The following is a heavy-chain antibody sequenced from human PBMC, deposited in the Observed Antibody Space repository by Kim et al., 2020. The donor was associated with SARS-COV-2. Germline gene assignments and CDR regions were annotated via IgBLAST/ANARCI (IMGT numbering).Heavy chain of an antibody. Sequence: GGSLRLSCAASGFTFDDYAMHWVRQAPGKGLEWVSGISWNSGSIGYADSVKGRFTISRDNAKNSLYLQMNSLRAEDTALYYCAKDMLSSWFYFDAFDIWGQGKMVTVSS. V-gene: IGHV3-9*01. J-gene: IGHJ3*02. CDR1: GFTFDDYA. D-gene: IGHD6-13*01. CDR3: AKDMLSSWFYFDAFDI. CDR2: ISWNSGSI.